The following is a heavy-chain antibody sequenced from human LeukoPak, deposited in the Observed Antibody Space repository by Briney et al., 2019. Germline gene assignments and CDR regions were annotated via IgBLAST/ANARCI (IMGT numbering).Heavy chain of an antibody. CDR2: TNPDGSIK. Sequence: GGSLRLSCAASGFIFGGYWMSWVRQAPGRGLEWVANTNPDGSIKYYVDSVNGRFTISRDNAKNSLYLQMNSLRADDTAVYYCAKWGDYDVLTGYYVSDFWGQGTLVTVSS. J-gene: IGHJ4*02. V-gene: IGHV3-7*03. CDR1: GFIFGGYW. D-gene: IGHD3-9*01. CDR3: AKWGDYDVLTGYYVSDF.